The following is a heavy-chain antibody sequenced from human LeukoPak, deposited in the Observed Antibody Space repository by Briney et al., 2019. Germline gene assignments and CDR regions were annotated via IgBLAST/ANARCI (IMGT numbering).Heavy chain of an antibody. CDR2: ISGSGVGT. J-gene: IGHJ6*03. CDR1: GFTFSSYA. V-gene: IGHV3-23*01. Sequence: GGSLRLSCAASGFTFSSYAMSWVRQAPGKGLEWVSAISGSGVGTYYADSVKGRFTISRDNSKNTLYLQMNSLRVEDTAVYYCAKATYCSSSSCKPGLYYYYYMDVWGKGTTVTVSS. D-gene: IGHD2-2*01. CDR3: AKATYCSSSSCKPGLYYYYYMDV.